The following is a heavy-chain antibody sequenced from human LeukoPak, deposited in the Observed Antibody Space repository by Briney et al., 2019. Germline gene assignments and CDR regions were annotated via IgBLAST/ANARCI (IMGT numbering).Heavy chain of an antibody. D-gene: IGHD4-17*01. CDR1: GGSVSSGSYY. Sequence: SETLSLTCTVSGGSVSSGSYYWNWIRQHPGKGLEWIGYIYYSGSTYYNPSLKSRVTISVDTSKNQFSLKLSSVTAADTAVYYCARASSDYGDYYFDYWAREPWSPSPQ. CDR2: IYYSGST. V-gene: IGHV4-31*03. J-gene: IGHJ4*02. CDR3: ARASSDYGDYYFDY.